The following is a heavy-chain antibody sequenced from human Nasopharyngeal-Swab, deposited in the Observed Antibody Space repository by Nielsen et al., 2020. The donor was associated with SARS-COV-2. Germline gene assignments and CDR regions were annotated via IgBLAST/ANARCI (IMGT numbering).Heavy chain of an antibody. V-gene: IGHV3-9*01. CDR1: GFTYDDDA. CDR3: AKVHSSAHDAFDI. CDR2: ISWNSGSI. J-gene: IGHJ3*02. D-gene: IGHD6-6*01. Sequence: GGSLRLSCAASGFTYDDDAMHWVRQAPGKGLEWVSGISWNSGSIGYADSVKGRFTISRDHAKNSLYLQMNSLRAEDTALYYCAKVHSSAHDAFDIWGQGTMVTVSS.